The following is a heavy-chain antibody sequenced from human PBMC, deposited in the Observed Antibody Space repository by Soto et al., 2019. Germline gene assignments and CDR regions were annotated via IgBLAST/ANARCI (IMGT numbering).Heavy chain of an antibody. D-gene: IGHD2-15*01. J-gene: IGHJ3*02. CDR2: ISGSGGST. Sequence: EVQLLESGGGLVQPGGSLRLSCAASGFTFSSYAMSWVRQAPGKGLEWVSAISGSGGSTYYADSVKGRFTISRDNSKNTLYLEMKSLRAEETAVYYGAKDREIVVVVAATGAFDIWGQGTMVTVSS. V-gene: IGHV3-23*01. CDR3: AKDREIVVVVAATGAFDI. CDR1: GFTFSSYA.